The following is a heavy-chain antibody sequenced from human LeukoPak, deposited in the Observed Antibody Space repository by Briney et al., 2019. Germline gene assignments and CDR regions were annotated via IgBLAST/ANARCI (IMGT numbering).Heavy chain of an antibody. J-gene: IGHJ6*03. V-gene: IGHV3-11*01. CDR1: GFTFSDYY. Sequence: GGSLRLSCAASGFTFSDYYMSWIRQAPGKGLEWVSYISSSGSTIYYADSVKGRFTISRDNAKNSLYLQMNSLRAEDTAVYYCASSPIPSSGYYYYYYMDVWGKGTTVTVSS. CDR3: ASSPIPSSGYYYYYYMDV. CDR2: ISSSGSTI.